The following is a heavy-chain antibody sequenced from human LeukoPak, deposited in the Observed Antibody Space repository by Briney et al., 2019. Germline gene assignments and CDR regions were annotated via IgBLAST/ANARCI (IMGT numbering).Heavy chain of an antibody. Sequence: GGSLRLSWAAAGFTFDDYGITWVRQAPGKGLEWVSGINWNGGSTGYADSVKGRFTISRDNAKNSLYLQMNSLRAEDTAVYYCARDSPLFYYYDSSGYYGYFDYWGQGTLVTVSS. CDR2: INWNGGST. CDR1: GFTFDDYG. CDR3: ARDSPLFYYYDSSGYYGYFDY. V-gene: IGHV3-20*04. D-gene: IGHD3-22*01. J-gene: IGHJ4*02.